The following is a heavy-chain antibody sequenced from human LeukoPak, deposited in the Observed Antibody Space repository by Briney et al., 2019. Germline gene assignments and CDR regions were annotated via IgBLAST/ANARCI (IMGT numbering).Heavy chain of an antibody. CDR1: GYTFSSYG. V-gene: IGHV3-30*19. D-gene: IGHD3-22*01. CDR2: ISYDGSNK. Sequence: PGGSLRLSCAASGYTFSSYGMHWVRQAPGKGLEWVAVISYDGSNKYYADSVKGRFTISRDNSKNTLYLQMNSLRAEDTAVYYCATDYYYDSSGPSYAFDIWGQGTMVTVSS. CDR3: ATDYYYDSSGPSYAFDI. J-gene: IGHJ3*02.